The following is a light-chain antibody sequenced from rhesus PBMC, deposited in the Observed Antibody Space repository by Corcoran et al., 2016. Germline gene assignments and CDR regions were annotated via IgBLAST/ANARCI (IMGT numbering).Light chain of an antibody. CDR1: NSDIGGYNR. J-gene: IGLJ1*01. Sequence: QAAPTQSHSESGSPGQSVTISCTGTNSDIGGYNRVSWYQQHPGKAPQLMIYGVTSRPSGVSDRFSGAKSGHTASLPISGLQAEDEAYYYRSSFASSGTYVFGSGTRLTVL. CDR3: SSFASSGTYV. V-gene: IGLV2-13*03. CDR2: GVT.